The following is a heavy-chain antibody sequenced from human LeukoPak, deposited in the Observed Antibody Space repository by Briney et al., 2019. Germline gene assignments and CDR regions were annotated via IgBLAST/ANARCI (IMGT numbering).Heavy chain of an antibody. Sequence: GASVKVSCKASGYTFTSYAMHWVRQAPGQRLEWMGWINAGYGNTKYSQKFQGRVTITRDTSASTAYMELSSLRSEDTAVYYCARVDLLVIAAAGTFDYWGQGTLVTVSS. D-gene: IGHD6-13*01. J-gene: IGHJ4*02. CDR1: GYTFTSYA. CDR2: INAGYGNT. CDR3: ARVDLLVIAAAGTFDY. V-gene: IGHV1-3*01.